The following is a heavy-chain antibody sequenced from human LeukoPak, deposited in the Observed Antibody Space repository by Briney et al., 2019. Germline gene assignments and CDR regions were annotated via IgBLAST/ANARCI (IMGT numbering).Heavy chain of an antibody. CDR2: IYRDGAT. D-gene: IGHD2-21*02. CDR3: ARCMDVVVTAISFDY. Sequence: GGSLRLSCAASGFTVSGIYMSWVRQAPGKGLEWVSVIYRDGATDYTDSVKGRFTISRDNSKNTLYLQMNSLRAEDTAVYYCARCMDVVVTAISFDYWGQGTLVTVSS. CDR1: GFTVSGIY. V-gene: IGHV3-53*05. J-gene: IGHJ4*02.